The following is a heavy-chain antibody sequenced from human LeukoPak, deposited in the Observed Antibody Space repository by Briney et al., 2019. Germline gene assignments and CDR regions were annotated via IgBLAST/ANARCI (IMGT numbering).Heavy chain of an antibody. CDR2: INPNSGGT. V-gene: IGHV1-2*02. CDR3: ARGRGSYSLDY. D-gene: IGHD1-26*01. J-gene: IGHJ4*02. Sequence: ASVTVSCKASRYTFACYSMHWVRQAPGQGLEWMGWINPNSGGTNYAQKFQGRVTMTGDTSISTAYMELSRLTSDDTAVYYCARGRGSYSLDYWGQGTLVTVSS. CDR1: RYTFACYS.